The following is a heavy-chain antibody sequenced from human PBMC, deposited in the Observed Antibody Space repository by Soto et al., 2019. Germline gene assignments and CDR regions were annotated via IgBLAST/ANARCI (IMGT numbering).Heavy chain of an antibody. CDR3: AREGRGSYPQY. D-gene: IGHD1-26*01. CDR2: INPIFGAA. Sequence: QVQLVQSGAEVKKPGSSVKVSCKASGGTFSSYAVSWVRQAPGQGLEWMGGINPIFGAASHAQKFQGRVTITADESTGTAYMELSSLRSEETAVYYCAREGRGSYPQYWGQGTPVTVSS. CDR1: GGTFSSYA. J-gene: IGHJ4*02. V-gene: IGHV1-69*12.